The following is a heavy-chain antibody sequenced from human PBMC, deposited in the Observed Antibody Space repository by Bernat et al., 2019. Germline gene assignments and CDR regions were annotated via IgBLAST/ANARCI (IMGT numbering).Heavy chain of an antibody. CDR1: GFTFSSNA. CDR3: AKDPPYSSGWWYFDY. J-gene: IGHJ4*02. D-gene: IGHD6-19*01. Sequence: EVQLVESGGDLVQPGGSLRLSCAASGFTFSSNAMSWVRQAPGKGLEWVSGISGSAGSTYYADSVKGRFTISRDNSKNTLYLQMNSLGAEDTAVYYCAKDPPYSSGWWYFDYWGQGTLVTVSS. CDR2: ISGSAGST. V-gene: IGHV3-23*04.